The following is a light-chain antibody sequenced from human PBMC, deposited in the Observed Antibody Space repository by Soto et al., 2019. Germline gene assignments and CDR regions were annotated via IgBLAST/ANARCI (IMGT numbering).Light chain of an antibody. Sequence: QSVLTQLPSASGTPGQRVTISCSGSSSNIGSNTVNWYQQLPGTAPKLLIYSNDQRPSGVPDRFSGSKSGTSASLAISGLQSEDEADYYCATWDDSLTGRVFGGGTKLTVL. J-gene: IGLJ2*01. CDR3: ATWDDSLTGRV. CDR2: SND. V-gene: IGLV1-44*01. CDR1: SSNIGSNT.